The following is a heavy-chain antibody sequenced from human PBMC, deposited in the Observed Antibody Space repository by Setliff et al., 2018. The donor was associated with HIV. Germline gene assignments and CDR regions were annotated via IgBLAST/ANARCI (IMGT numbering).Heavy chain of an antibody. V-gene: IGHV1-3*01. J-gene: IGHJ4*02. CDR2: INAGNGDT. D-gene: IGHD2-15*01. Sequence: ASVKVSCKASGYTFTSYAMHWVRQAPGQRLEWMGWINAGNGDTKYSQKFQGRVTMTRDTSTSTVYMEVNSLRSEDTAVYYCAREAHGGNPWGDYWGQGTLVTVSS. CDR3: AREAHGGNPWGDY. CDR1: GYTFTSYA.